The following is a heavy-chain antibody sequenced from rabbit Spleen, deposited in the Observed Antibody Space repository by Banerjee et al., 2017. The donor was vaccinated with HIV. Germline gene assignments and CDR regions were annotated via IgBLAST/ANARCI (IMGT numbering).Heavy chain of an antibody. J-gene: IGHJ4*01. Sequence: EEFLAVAVTFSENYFSDKDVTCWARQAPGKGLEWIACINAVTGKSVYASWAKGRFAFYKASSTTVTMQMGGQTGAVPASLSCAGDFNYVIGRNFGWWGPGTLVTVS. D-gene: IGHD4-1*01. CDR1: ENYFSDKDV. CDR3: AGDFNYVIGRNFGW. V-gene: IGHV1S45*01. CDR2: INAVTGKS.